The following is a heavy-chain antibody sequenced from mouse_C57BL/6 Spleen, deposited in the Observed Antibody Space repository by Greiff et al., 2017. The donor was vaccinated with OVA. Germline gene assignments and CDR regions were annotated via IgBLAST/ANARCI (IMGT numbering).Heavy chain of an antibody. V-gene: IGHV2-6-1*01. J-gene: IGHJ4*01. D-gene: IGHD2-3*01. Sequence: VQLVESGPGLVAPSQSLSITCTVSGFSLTSDGVHWVRQPPGKGLEWLVVIWSDGSTTYNSALKSRLSISKDNTKSQVFLKMNSLQTDDTAMYYCARQNDGYLGYYAMDYWGQGTSVTVSS. CDR3: ARQNDGYLGYYAMDY. CDR2: IWSDGST. CDR1: GFSLTSDG.